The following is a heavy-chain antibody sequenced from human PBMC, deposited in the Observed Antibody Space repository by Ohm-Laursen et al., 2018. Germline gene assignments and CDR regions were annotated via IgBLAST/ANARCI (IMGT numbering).Heavy chain of an antibody. V-gene: IGHV4-38-2*01. CDR1: GYSISSGYF. D-gene: IGHD1-26*01. CDR3: ARGKPGGSYKGRWFDP. CDR2: IYHSGST. Sequence: SQTLSLTCAVSGYSISSGYFWGWIRQPPGKGLEWIGTIYHSGSTYYNPSLKSRVTISVDTSKNQFSLKLSSVTAADTAVYYCARGKPGGSYKGRWFDPWGQGTLVTVSS. J-gene: IGHJ5*02.